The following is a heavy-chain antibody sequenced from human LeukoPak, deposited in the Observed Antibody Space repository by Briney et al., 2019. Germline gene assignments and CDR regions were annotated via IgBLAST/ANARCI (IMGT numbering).Heavy chain of an antibody. V-gene: IGHV3-49*03. CDR1: GFTFGDYA. CDR2: IRSKAYGGTT. Sequence: TGGSLRLSCTASGFTFGDYAMSWFRQAPGKGLEWVGFIRSKAYGGTTEYAASVKGRFTISRDDSKSIAYLQMNSLKTEDTAVYYCTREYTLIAFDIWGQGTMVTVSS. J-gene: IGHJ3*02. CDR3: TREYTLIAFDI. D-gene: IGHD2-2*02.